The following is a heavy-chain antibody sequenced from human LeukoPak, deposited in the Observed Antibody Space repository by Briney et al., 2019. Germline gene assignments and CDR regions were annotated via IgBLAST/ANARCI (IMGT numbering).Heavy chain of an antibody. D-gene: IGHD5-18*01. V-gene: IGHV3-48*02. J-gene: IGHJ4*02. CDR3: ARIGSGYSYDLLVFDY. Sequence: GGSLRLSCAASGFTFSSHSMSWVRQAPGKGLEWVSYISSSSSTIYYADSVKGRFTISRDNAKNSLYLQMNSLRDEDTAVYYCARIGSGYSYDLLVFDYWGQGTLVTVSS. CDR1: GFTFSSHS. CDR2: ISSSSSTI.